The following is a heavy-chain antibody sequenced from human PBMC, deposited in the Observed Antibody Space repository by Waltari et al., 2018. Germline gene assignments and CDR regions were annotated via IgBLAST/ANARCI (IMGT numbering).Heavy chain of an antibody. Sequence: QVQLVQSGSELKKPGASVKVSCKASGYTFTSYAMNWVRQAPGQRPEWMGWINVGNGDTKYSQEFQGRVTITSDTFARTTYMELRSLRSEDMAVYFCARGSRLPFFDWWGQGTLVSVSS. V-gene: IGHV1-3*03. CDR1: GYTFTSYA. J-gene: IGHJ4*02. CDR3: ARGSRLPFFDW. D-gene: IGHD4-17*01. CDR2: INVGNGDT.